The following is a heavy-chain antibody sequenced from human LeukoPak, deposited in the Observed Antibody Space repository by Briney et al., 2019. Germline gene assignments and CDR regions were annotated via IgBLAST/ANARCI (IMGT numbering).Heavy chain of an antibody. CDR2: ISAYNGNT. D-gene: IGHD4-17*01. CDR1: VYTFTSYA. V-gene: IGHV1-18*01. Sequence: ASVKVSFKASVYTFTSYAISWVRQAPGQGLEWMGWISAYNGNTNYAQKFQDRVTMTSDTSTSTTYMELRSLGSDDTAVYFCARADMSPGDYGIDYWGQGTRVTVSS. J-gene: IGHJ4*02. CDR3: ARADMSPGDYGIDY.